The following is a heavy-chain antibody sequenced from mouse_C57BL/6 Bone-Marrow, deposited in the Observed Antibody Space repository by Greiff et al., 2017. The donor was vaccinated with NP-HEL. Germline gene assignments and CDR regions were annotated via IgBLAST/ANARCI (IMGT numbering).Heavy chain of an antibody. V-gene: IGHV2-2*01. CDR2: IWSGGST. CDR3: ARNLAFYYGSSYDWYFDV. J-gene: IGHJ1*03. CDR1: GFSLTSYG. D-gene: IGHD1-1*01. Sequence: QVQLQQSGPGLVQPSQSLSITCTVSGFSLTSYGVHWVRQSPGKGLEWLGVIWSGGSTDYNAAFISRLSISKDNSKSQVFFKMNSLQADDTAIYYCARNLAFYYGSSYDWYFDVWGTGTTVTVSS.